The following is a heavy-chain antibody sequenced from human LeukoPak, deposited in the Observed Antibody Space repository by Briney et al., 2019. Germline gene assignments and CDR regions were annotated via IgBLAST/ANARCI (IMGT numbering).Heavy chain of an antibody. CDR1: GFAFRNYA. CDR3: ARGRSAGERLPSYYFDC. V-gene: IGHV3-64*02. J-gene: IGHJ4*02. Sequence: PGGSLRLSCAASGFAFRNYAMHWVRQAPGKGLEYVSAISFNGDSSYFADSVKGRFTISRDNSQNTVYLQMGSLRAEDMAVYYCARGRSAGERLPSYYFDCWGQGTLVTVSS. CDR2: ISFNGDSS. D-gene: IGHD3-16*01.